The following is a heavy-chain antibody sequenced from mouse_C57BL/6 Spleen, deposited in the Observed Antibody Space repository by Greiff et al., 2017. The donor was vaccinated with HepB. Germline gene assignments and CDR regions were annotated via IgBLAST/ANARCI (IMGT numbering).Heavy chain of an antibody. D-gene: IGHD2-1*01. CDR3: AADLPPFDY. V-gene: IGHV1-69*01. CDR1: GYTFTSYW. CDR2: IDPSDSYT. J-gene: IGHJ2*01. Sequence: QVQLQQPGAELVMPGASVKLSCKASGYTFTSYWMHWVKQRPGQGLEWIGEIDPSDSYTNYNQKFKGKSTLTVDKSSSTAYMQLSSLTSEDSAVYYCAADLPPFDYWGQGTTLTVSS.